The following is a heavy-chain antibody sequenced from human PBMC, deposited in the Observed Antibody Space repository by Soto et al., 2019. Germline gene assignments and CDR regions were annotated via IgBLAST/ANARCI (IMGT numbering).Heavy chain of an antibody. CDR1: GGTISSGGYS. CDR3: ARARGNWGLSGMDV. J-gene: IGHJ6*02. V-gene: IGHV4-30-2*01. Sequence: QLQLQESGSGLVKPSQTLSLTCAVSGGTISSGGYSWSWIRQPPGKGLEWIGYIYHSGSTYYNPSLKSRVTISVDRSKNQSSLKLSSVTAADTAVYYCARARGNWGLSGMDVWGQGTTVTVSS. CDR2: IYHSGST. D-gene: IGHD7-27*01.